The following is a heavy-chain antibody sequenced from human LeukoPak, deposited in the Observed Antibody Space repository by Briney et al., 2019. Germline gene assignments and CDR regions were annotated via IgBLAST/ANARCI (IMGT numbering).Heavy chain of an antibody. D-gene: IGHD3-16*02. CDR2: IYYSGST. Sequence: PSETLSLTCAVSGXSISPYYWGWIRQPPGKGLEWIGYIYYSGSTNYNPSLKSRVAISVDTSKNQFSLKLSSVTASDTAVYYCARFTPPTTFGGVIVDYYYYYGMDVWGQGTTVTVSS. J-gene: IGHJ6*02. CDR1: GXSISPYY. V-gene: IGHV4-59*01. CDR3: ARFTPPTTFGGVIVDYYYYYGMDV.